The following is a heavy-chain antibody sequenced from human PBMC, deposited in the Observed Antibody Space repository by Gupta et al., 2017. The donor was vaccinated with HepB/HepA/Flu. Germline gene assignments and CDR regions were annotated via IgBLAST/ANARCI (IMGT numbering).Heavy chain of an antibody. CDR1: GGSISSGDYY. CDR2: IYYSGST. CDR3: ARVGLIITGTTRYYYGMDV. J-gene: IGHJ6*02. Sequence: QVQLQESGPGLVKPSQTLSLTCTVSGGSISSGDYYWSWIRQPPGKGLEWIGYIYYSGSTYYNPSLKSRVTISVDTSKNQFSLKLSSVTAADTAVDYCARVGLIITGTTRYYYGMDVWGQGTTVTVSS. D-gene: IGHD1-7*01. V-gene: IGHV4-30-4*01.